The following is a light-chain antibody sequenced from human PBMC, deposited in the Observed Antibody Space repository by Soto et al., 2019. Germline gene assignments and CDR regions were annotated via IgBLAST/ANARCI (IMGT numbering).Light chain of an antibody. CDR3: CSYAGSYTYV. Sequence: QSVLTQPRSVSGSPGQSVTISCTGTSSDVGGYNYVSWYQQHPGKAPKLMIYDVSKRPSGVPDRFSGSKSGNTDSLTFSWLQAEDEADYYCCSYAGSYTYVFGTGTKVTVL. CDR1: SSDVGGYNY. V-gene: IGLV2-11*01. CDR2: DVS. J-gene: IGLJ1*01.